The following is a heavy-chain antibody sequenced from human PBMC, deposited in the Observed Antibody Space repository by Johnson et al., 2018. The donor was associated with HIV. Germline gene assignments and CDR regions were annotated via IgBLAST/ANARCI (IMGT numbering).Heavy chain of an antibody. CDR1: GFTVSSNY. Sequence: VQLVESGGGLVQPGGSLRLSCAASGFTVSSNYMSWVRQAPGKGLEWVSVIYSGGSTYYAHSVKGRFTISRDNSKNTLYVQMGSLRAEDMAVYYCAREVYSNFDFDAFDIWGQGTMVTVSS. J-gene: IGHJ3*02. D-gene: IGHD6-13*01. V-gene: IGHV3-66*01. CDR3: AREVYSNFDFDAFDI. CDR2: IYSGGST.